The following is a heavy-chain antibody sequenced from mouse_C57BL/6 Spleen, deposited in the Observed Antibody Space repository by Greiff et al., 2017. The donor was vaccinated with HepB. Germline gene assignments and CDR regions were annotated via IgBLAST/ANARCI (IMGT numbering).Heavy chain of an antibody. V-gene: IGHV1-19*01. J-gene: IGHJ3*01. CDR3: ARGGDQGWFAY. Sequence: VQLQQSGPVLVKPGASVKMSCKASGYTFTDYYMNWVKQSHGKSLEWIGVINPYNGGTSYNQKFKGKATLTVDKSSSTAYMELNSLTSEDSAVYYCARGGDQGWFAYWGQGTLVTVSA. CDR2: INPYNGGT. CDR1: GYTFTDYY. D-gene: IGHD2-13*01.